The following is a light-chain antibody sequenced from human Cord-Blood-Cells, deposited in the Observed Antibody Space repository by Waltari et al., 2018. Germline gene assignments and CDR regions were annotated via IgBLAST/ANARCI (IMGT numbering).Light chain of an antibody. Sequence: QSALTQPPSASGSPAQSVTIPCTGTSIDVGGYNYVSCYQQHPGKAPKLMIYEVIQRPSGVPARFSGSKSGNTAALTVSGLQAEDEADYYCSSYAGSNKRVFGGGTKLTVL. CDR1: SIDVGGYNY. CDR3: SSYAGSNKRV. J-gene: IGLJ3*02. V-gene: IGLV2-8*01. CDR2: EVI.